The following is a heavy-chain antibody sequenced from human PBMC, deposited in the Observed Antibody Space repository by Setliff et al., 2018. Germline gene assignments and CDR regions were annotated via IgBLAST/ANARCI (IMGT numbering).Heavy chain of an antibody. V-gene: IGHV3-48*01. Sequence: GESLKISCAASGFIFSDYSMNWVRQAPGKGLEWVSYISRTFFTADSVKGRFTISRDNDKNSLYLQMNSLRVEDTAVYYCVRDYKWGFDYWGQGARVTVSS. CDR1: GFIFSDYS. CDR3: VRDYKWGFDY. D-gene: IGHD1-1*01. J-gene: IGHJ4*02. CDR2: ISRTF.